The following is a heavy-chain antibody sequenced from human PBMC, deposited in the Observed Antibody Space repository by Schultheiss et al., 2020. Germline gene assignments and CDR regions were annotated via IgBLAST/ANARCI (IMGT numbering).Heavy chain of an antibody. CDR2: IYYSGST. V-gene: IGHV4-39*07. CDR1: GGSISSSSYY. CDR3: ARAHSSGWPTLES. D-gene: IGHD6-19*01. J-gene: IGHJ4*02. Sequence: SETLSLTCTVSGGSISSSSYYWGWIRQPPGKGLEWIGSIYYSGSTYYNPSLKSRVTISVDTSKNQFSLKLSSVTAADTAVYYCARAHSSGWPTLESWGQGTPVTVSS.